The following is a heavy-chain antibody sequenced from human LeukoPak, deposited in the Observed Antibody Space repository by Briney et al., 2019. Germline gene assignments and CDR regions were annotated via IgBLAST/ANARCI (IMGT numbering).Heavy chain of an antibody. Sequence: SETLSLTCTVSGGSISSYYWSWIRQPAGKGLEYIGRIHTSGNTNYNPSLKSRVTMSVDTSKNQFSLNLRSVTAADTAVYYCARDLAYCSSTSCSDYWGQGTLVIVSS. CDR3: ARDLAYCSSTSCSDY. J-gene: IGHJ4*02. D-gene: IGHD2-2*01. V-gene: IGHV4-4*07. CDR2: IHTSGNT. CDR1: GGSISSYY.